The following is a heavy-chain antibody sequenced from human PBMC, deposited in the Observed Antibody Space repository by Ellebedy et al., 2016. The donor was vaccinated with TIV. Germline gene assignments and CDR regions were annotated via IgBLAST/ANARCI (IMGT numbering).Heavy chain of an antibody. CDR1: GFIFSDYY. V-gene: IGHV3-11*01. Sequence: GGSLRLSCAASGFIFSDYYMSWIRQAPGKGLEWVSYISSGGSAIYYADSVKRRFTISRDKAKNSLYLQMNTLRAEDTAVYYCARDTRFIDQQHNWFDPWGQGTLVTVSS. CDR3: ARDTRFIDQQHNWFDP. J-gene: IGHJ5*02. D-gene: IGHD6-13*01. CDR2: ISSGGSAI.